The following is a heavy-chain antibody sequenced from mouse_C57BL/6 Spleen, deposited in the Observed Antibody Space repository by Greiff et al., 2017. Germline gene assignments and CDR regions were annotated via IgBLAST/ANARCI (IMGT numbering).Heavy chain of an antibody. CDR2: IYPSDSET. D-gene: IGHD1-1*01. CDR3: ARRVYGSSYAWFAY. CDR1: GYTFTSYW. J-gene: IGHJ3*01. V-gene: IGHV1-61*01. Sequence: QVQLQQPGAELVRPGSSVKLSCKASGYTFTSYWMDWVKQRPGQGLEWIGNIYPSDSETHYNQKFKDKATLTVDKSSSTAYMQLSSLTSEDSAVYYCARRVYGSSYAWFAYWGQGTLVTVSA.